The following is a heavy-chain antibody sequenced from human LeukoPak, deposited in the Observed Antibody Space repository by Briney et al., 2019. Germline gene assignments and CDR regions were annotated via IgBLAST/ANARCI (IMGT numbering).Heavy chain of an antibody. J-gene: IGHJ5*02. V-gene: IGHV4-34*01. CDR1: GGSFSGYY. CDR2: INHSGST. D-gene: IGHD3-3*01. CDR3: ARHSITFFGVVPFDP. Sequence: SETLSLTCAVYGGSFSGYYWSWIRQPPGKGLEWIGEINHSGSTNYNPSLKSRVTISVDTSKNQFSLKLSSVTAADTAVYYCARHSITFFGVVPFDPWGQGTLVTVSS.